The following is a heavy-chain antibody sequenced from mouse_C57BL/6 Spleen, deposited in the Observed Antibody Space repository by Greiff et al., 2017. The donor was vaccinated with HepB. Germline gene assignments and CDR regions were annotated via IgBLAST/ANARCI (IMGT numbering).Heavy chain of an antibody. J-gene: IGHJ4*01. CDR1: GFTFSSYA. Sequence: EVMLVESGEGLVKPGGSLKLSCAASGFTFSSYAMSWVRQTPEKRLEWVAYISSGGDYIYYADTVKGRFTISRDNARNTLYLQMSSLKSEDTAMYYCTRDIYYDYEGGYYAMDYWGQGTSVTVSS. D-gene: IGHD2-4*01. CDR3: TRDIYYDYEGGYYAMDY. CDR2: ISSGGDYI. V-gene: IGHV5-9-1*02.